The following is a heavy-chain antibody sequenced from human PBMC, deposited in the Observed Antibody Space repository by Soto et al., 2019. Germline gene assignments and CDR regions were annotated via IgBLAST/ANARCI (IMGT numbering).Heavy chain of an antibody. CDR2: ISGDASAT. V-gene: IGHV3-74*03. J-gene: IGHJ4*02. CDR1: GFTFSSYW. D-gene: IGHD1-26*01. CDR3: VRGGVDY. Sequence: EVQLVESGGGLVQPGGSLRLSCAASGFTFSSYWMHWVRQAPGKGLVWVSRISGDASATTYADSVEGRFTISRDNARNTLHLQMNSLRSEDTAVYYCVRGGVDYWGQGTLVTVSS.